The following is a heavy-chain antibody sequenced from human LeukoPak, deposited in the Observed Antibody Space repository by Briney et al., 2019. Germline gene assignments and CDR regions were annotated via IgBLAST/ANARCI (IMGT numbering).Heavy chain of an antibody. CDR2: IYHSGST. CDR3: ARASTHSDY. V-gene: IGHV4-34*01. Sequence: PSETLSLTCAVSGGSFSGYYWSWIRQPPGKGLEWIGDIYHSGSTDYNPSLKSRVTISVDTSKNQFSLKLSSVTAAATPVYYCARASTHSDYWGQGTLVTVSS. J-gene: IGHJ4*02. CDR1: GGSFSGYY. D-gene: IGHD1-1*01.